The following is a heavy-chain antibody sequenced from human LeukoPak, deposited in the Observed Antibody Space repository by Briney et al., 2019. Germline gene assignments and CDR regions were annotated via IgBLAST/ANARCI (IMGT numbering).Heavy chain of an antibody. Sequence: HEASVKVSCKGSGYTFSSYGISWVRQAPGQGLEWMGWISTYNGNTNYAQKLQGRVTMTTDTSTSTAYMELRSLRSDDTAVYYCARVGEDGFDYWGQGTLVTVSS. CDR2: ISTYNGNT. J-gene: IGHJ4*02. CDR1: GYTFSSYG. V-gene: IGHV1-18*01. CDR3: ARVGEDGFDY.